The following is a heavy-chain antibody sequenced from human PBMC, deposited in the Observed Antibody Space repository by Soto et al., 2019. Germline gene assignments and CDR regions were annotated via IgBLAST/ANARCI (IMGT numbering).Heavy chain of an antibody. CDR3: ARDGVTRYCSGGSCYSKGSSGGQTVYYGMDV. CDR2: ISYDGSNK. V-gene: IGHV3-30-3*01. CDR1: GFTFSSYA. D-gene: IGHD2-15*01. J-gene: IGHJ6*02. Sequence: QVQLVESGGGVVQPGRSLRLSCAASGFTFSSYAMHWVRQAPGKGLEWVTVISYDGSNKYYADSVKGRFTISRDNSKNTLYLQMNSLRAEDTAVYYCARDGVTRYCSGGSCYSKGSSGGQTVYYGMDVWGQGTTVTVSS.